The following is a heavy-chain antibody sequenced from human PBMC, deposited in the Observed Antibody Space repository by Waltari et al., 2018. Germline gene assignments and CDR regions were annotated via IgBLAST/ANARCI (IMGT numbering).Heavy chain of an antibody. CDR2: ISSSSSYI. CDR1: GFTFSSYS. Sequence: EVQLVESGGGLVKPGGSLRLSCAASGFTFSSYSMNWVRQAPGKGLEWVSSISSSSSYIYYADSVKGRFTISRDNAKNSLYLQMNSLRAEDTAVYYCARGHYYDSSGYLIDYWGQGTLVTVSS. V-gene: IGHV3-21*01. D-gene: IGHD3-22*01. CDR3: ARGHYYDSSGYLIDY. J-gene: IGHJ4*02.